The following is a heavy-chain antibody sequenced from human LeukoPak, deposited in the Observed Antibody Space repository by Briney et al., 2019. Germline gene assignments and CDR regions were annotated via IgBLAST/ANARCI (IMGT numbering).Heavy chain of an antibody. J-gene: IGHJ3*02. CDR1: GGSISSSSYY. CDR3: ARRIIRLGLLPPFDAFDI. CDR2: IYYSGST. V-gene: IGHV4-39*01. D-gene: IGHD2-15*01. Sequence: PSETLSLTCTVSGGSISSSSYYWGWIRQPPGKGLEWIGSIYYSGSTYYNPSLKSRVTISVDTSKNQFSLKLSSVTAADTAVHYCARRIIRLGLLPPFDAFDIWGQGTMVTVSS.